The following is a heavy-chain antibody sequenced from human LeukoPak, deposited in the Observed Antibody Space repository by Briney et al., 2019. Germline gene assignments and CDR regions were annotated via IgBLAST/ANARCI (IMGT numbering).Heavy chain of an antibody. V-gene: IGHV3-23*01. CDR1: GFTFRSYA. CDR3: AKDTSGSKDVTPRYYDFWSVIYDREPRRMYDPNAFDI. Sequence: PGGSLRLSCVASGFTFRSYAMSWVRQAPGKGLEWVSAISDTGGSTYYTDSVKGRFTISRDNSKNSLYLQMNSLRTEDTALYYCAKDTSGSKDVTPRYYDFWSVIYDREPRRMYDPNAFDIWGQGTMVTVSS. J-gene: IGHJ3*02. D-gene: IGHD3-3*01. CDR2: ISDTGGST.